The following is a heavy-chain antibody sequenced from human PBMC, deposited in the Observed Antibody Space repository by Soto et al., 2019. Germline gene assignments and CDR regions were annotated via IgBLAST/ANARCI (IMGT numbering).Heavy chain of an antibody. CDR2: ISFDGTNK. J-gene: IGHJ6*02. CDR3: AKDTLYPVVSYFHYGLDV. Sequence: QGQLVESGGGVVQAGQSLRLSCAASGFVFADYGVHWVRQAPGKGLEWVAVISFDGTNKFYADSVKGRFTISRDNSNNTLYLQMSSLRTEDTAVYYCAKDTLYPVVSYFHYGLDVWGQGTTVTVSS. CDR1: GFVFADYG. V-gene: IGHV3-30*18. D-gene: IGHD2-8*01.